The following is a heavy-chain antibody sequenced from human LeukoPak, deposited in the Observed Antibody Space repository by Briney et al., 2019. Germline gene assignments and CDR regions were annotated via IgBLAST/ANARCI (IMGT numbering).Heavy chain of an antibody. Sequence: ASVKVSCKASGYTFAGYFMHWVRQAPGQGLEWMGWISPNNGDTYYAQKFQGRVTMTRDTSISTAYMELSRLRFDDKAVYYCARRVSSWSEGWFDPWGQGTLVTVSS. V-gene: IGHV1-2*02. CDR2: ISPNNGDT. J-gene: IGHJ5*02. CDR3: ARRVSSWSEGWFDP. CDR1: GYTFAGYF. D-gene: IGHD6-13*01.